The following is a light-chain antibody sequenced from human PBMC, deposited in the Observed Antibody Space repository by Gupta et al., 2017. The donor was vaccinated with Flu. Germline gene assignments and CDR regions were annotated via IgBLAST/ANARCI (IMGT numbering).Light chain of an antibody. Sequence: NFMLTQPHSMSESPGKTVIISCTRSSGSIATNHVQWYQQRPGSSPTIVIYEDNQRPSGVPDRFSGSIDSSSTSASLTISGLKTEDDADYYSQDYDSNSWVFGGGTTLTVL. CDR2: EDN. CDR3: QDYDSNSWV. CDR1: SGSIATNH. V-gene: IGLV6-57*01. J-gene: IGLJ3*02.